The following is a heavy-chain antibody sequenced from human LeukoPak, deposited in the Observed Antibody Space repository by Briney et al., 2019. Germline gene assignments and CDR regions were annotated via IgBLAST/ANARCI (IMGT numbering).Heavy chain of an antibody. CDR1: GCTFSSYA. V-gene: IGHV1-46*01. J-gene: IGHJ5*02. Sequence: GASVKVSCKASGCTFSSYAFSWVRQAPAQGLEWMGIINPSGGSTSYAQKFQGRGTMTRYMSTSTVYLELSSMRSEDTAVYYCARSHPGGGCDPWGQGTLVTVSS. D-gene: IGHD3-10*01. CDR2: INPSGGST. CDR3: ARSHPGGGCDP.